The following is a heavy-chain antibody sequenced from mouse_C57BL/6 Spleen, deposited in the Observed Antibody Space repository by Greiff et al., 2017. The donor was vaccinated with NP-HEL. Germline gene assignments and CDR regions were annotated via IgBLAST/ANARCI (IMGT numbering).Heavy chain of an antibody. Sequence: VQLQQPGAELVKPGASVKVSCKASGYTFTSYWMHWVKQRPGQGLEWIGRIHPSDSDTNYNQKFKGKATLTVDKSSSTAYMQLSSLTSEDSAVYYCAIPMATTGFAYWGQGTLVTVSA. V-gene: IGHV1-74*01. CDR1: GYTFTSYW. CDR3: AIPMATTGFAY. CDR2: IHPSDSDT. J-gene: IGHJ3*01. D-gene: IGHD2-2*01.